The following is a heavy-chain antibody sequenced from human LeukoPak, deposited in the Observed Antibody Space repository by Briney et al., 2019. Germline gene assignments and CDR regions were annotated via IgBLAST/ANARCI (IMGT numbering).Heavy chain of an antibody. CDR3: ASLYNWNDMEDC. D-gene: IGHD1-20*01. V-gene: IGHV4-59*08. CDR1: GGSISSYY. CDR2: IYYSGST. J-gene: IGHJ4*02. Sequence: SETLSLTCTVSGGSISSYYWSWIRQPPGKGLEWIGYIYYSGSTNYNPSLKSRVTISVDTSKNQFSLKLSSVTAADTAVYYCASLYNWNDMEDCWGQGTLVTVSS.